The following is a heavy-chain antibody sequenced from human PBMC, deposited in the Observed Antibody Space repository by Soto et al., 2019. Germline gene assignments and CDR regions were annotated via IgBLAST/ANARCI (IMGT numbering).Heavy chain of an antibody. J-gene: IGHJ5*02. CDR3: ARGGRINQEYWFDP. CDR1: GGTFSSYA. CDR2: IIPIFGTA. V-gene: IGHV1-69*01. Sequence: QVQLVQSGAEVKKPGSSVKVSCKASGGTFSSYAISWVRQAPGQGLEWMGGIIPIFGTANYAQKFQGRVTIAADESTSTADMELSSLRSEDTAVYYCARGGRINQEYWFDPWGQGTLVTVSS.